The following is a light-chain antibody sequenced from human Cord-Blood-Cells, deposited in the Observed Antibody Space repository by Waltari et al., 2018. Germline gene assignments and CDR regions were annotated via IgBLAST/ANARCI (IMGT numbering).Light chain of an antibody. CDR2: EDS. V-gene: IGLV3-10*01. CDR3: YSTDSSGNHRV. Sequence: SYELTQPPSVSVSPGQTARITCSGDALPKKYAYWYQQKAGQAPGLVIDEDSKRPSVIPERFSGSSSGTMATLTISGAQVEDEADYYCYSTDSSGNHRVFGGGTKLTVL. CDR1: ALPKKY. J-gene: IGLJ3*02.